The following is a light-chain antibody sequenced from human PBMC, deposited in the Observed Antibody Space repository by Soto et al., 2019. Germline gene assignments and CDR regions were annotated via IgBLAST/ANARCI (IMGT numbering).Light chain of an antibody. Sequence: DIQMTQSPSAVSASVGDRVTITCRASQDITNFLAWFQQKPGKVPERLIFGASSLQSGVPSRFSGSGSGTEYTLTFSSLQPEDFATYYGLLHSSFPYTFGQGTRLDI. V-gene: IGKV1-17*03. CDR2: GAS. J-gene: IGKJ2*01. CDR3: LLHSSFPYT. CDR1: QDITNF.